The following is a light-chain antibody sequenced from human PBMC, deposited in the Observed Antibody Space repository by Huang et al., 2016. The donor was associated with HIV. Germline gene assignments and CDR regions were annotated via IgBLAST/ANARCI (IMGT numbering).Light chain of an antibody. Sequence: ELVLTQSPATLSLSPGERATLSCRASQSVSSYLAWYQQKPGQATRLLIYDAYHRDTGIPARFSGSGSWTDFTLTISSLEPEDFAVYYCQQRSNWPITFGQGTRLEIK. CDR1: QSVSSY. V-gene: IGKV3-11*01. CDR2: DAY. CDR3: QQRSNWPIT. J-gene: IGKJ5*01.